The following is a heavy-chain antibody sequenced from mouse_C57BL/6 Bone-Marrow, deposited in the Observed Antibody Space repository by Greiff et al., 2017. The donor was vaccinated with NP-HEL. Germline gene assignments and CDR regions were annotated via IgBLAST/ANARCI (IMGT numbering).Heavy chain of an antibody. Sequence: EVKLMESGPGLVKPSQSLSLTCSVTGYSITSGYYWNWIRQFPGNKLEWMGYISYDGSNNYNPSLKNRISITRDTSKNQFFLKLNSVTTEDTATYYCARDLNDYDGFAYWGQGTLVTVSA. CDR1: GYSITSGYY. CDR3: ARDLNDYDGFAY. J-gene: IGHJ3*01. V-gene: IGHV3-6*01. CDR2: ISYDGSN. D-gene: IGHD2-4*01.